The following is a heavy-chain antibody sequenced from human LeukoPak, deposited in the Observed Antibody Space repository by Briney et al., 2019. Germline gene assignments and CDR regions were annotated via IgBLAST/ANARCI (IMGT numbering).Heavy chain of an antibody. CDR1: EFTFSTYG. CDR2: ISYDGSYK. J-gene: IGHJ4*02. D-gene: IGHD3-22*01. V-gene: IGHV3-30*03. Sequence: GGSLRLSCAASEFTFSTYGMHWVRQAPGKGLEWVAVISYDGSYKFYADSVKGRFTISRDNSKNTLYLQMNSLRAEDTAVYYCARDQYYYDSSGYGYWGQGTLVTVSS. CDR3: ARDQYYYDSSGYGY.